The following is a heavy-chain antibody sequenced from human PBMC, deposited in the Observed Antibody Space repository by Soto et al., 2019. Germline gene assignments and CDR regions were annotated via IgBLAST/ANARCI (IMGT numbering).Heavy chain of an antibody. J-gene: IGHJ5*02. CDR2: ISGSGGST. Sequence: HPGGSLRLSCAASGFTFSSYAMSWVRQAPGKGLEWVSAISGSGGSTYYADSVKGRFTISRDNSKNTLYLQMNSLRAEDTAVYYCAKDNRLLRYFDSRDENWFDPWGQGTLVTVSS. D-gene: IGHD3-9*01. CDR3: AKDNRLLRYFDSRDENWFDP. CDR1: GFTFSSYA. V-gene: IGHV3-23*01.